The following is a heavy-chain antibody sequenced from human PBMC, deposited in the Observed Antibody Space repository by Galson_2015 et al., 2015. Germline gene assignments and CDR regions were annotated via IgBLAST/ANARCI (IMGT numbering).Heavy chain of an antibody. J-gene: IGHJ6*02. Sequence: SLRLSCAASGFTFSSYDMHWVRQAPGKGLEWVAVIWYDGSNKYYADSVKGRFTISRDNSKNTLYLQMNSLRAEDTAVYYCARDTIYCSGGSCYPYSTPPYYYYGMDVWGQGTMVTVSS. CDR3: ARDTIYCSGGSCYPYSTPPYYYYGMDV. V-gene: IGHV3-33*01. CDR2: IWYDGSNK. D-gene: IGHD2-15*01. CDR1: GFTFSSYD.